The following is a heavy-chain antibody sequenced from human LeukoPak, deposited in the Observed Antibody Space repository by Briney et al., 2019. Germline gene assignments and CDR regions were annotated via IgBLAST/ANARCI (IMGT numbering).Heavy chain of an antibody. CDR3: ARNFDSSGYYPRGFDY. V-gene: IGHV3-48*01. Sequence: GGSLRLSCAASRFTFNSYSMNWVRQAPGKGLEWVSYISSSSSTIYYADSVKGRFTISRDNAKNSLYLQMNSLRAEDTAVYYCARNFDSSGYYPRGFDYWGQGTLVTVS. D-gene: IGHD3-22*01. CDR1: RFTFNSYS. CDR2: ISSSSSTI. J-gene: IGHJ4*02.